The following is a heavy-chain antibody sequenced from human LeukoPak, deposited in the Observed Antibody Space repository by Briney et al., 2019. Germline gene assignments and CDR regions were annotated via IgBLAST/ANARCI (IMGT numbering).Heavy chain of an antibody. J-gene: IGHJ4*02. CDR1: GFTFSAYG. V-gene: IGHV3-30*02. D-gene: IGHD3-9*01. CDR3: ASNDILTGSSLHYFDY. Sequence: GGSLRLSCAASGFTFSAYGMHWVRQAPGRGLEWVAFIRFDGSNKYYADSVKGRFIISRDDSRNMLYLQMNSLRIEDTAVYYCASNDILTGSSLHYFDYWGQGTLVTVSS. CDR2: IRFDGSNK.